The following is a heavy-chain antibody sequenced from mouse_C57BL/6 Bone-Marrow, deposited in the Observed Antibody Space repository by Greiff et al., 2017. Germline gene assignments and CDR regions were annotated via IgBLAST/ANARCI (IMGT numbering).Heavy chain of an antibody. J-gene: IGHJ1*03. Sequence: VHLVESGAELVRPGTSVKVSCKASGYAFTNYLIEWVKQRPGQGLEWIGVINPGSGGTNYNEKFKGKATLTADKSSSTAYMQLSSLTSEDSAVYFCARFGYDGGYFDVWGTGTTVTVSS. CDR3: ARFGYDGGYFDV. D-gene: IGHD2-2*01. CDR2: INPGSGGT. CDR1: GYAFTNYL. V-gene: IGHV1-54*01.